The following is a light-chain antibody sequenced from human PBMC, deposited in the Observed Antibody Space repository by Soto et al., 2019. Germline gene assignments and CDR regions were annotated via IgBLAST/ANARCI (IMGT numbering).Light chain of an antibody. CDR3: CSYAGSSTHV. CDR1: SSDVGGYNY. J-gene: IGLJ1*01. V-gene: IGLV2-23*02. Sequence: QSALTQPPSASGSPGQSVTISCSGTSSDVGGYNYVSWHQQHPGKAPKLMIYEVSKRPSGVSNRFSGSKSGNTASLTISGLQAEDEADYYCCSYAGSSTHVFGTGTKVTVL. CDR2: EVS.